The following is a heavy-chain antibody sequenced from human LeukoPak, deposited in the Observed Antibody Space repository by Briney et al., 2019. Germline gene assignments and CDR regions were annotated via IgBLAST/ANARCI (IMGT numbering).Heavy chain of an antibody. CDR2: ISGSGGST. J-gene: IGHJ4*02. V-gene: IGHV3-23*01. Sequence: GGSLGLSCAASGFTFSSYAMSWVRQAPGKGLEWVSAISGSGGSTYYADSVKGRFTISRDNSKNTLYLQMNSLRAEDTAVYYCAKSLVLLWFGEYTYYFDYWGQGTLVTVSS. CDR3: AKSLVLLWFGEYTYYFDY. CDR1: GFTFSSYA. D-gene: IGHD3-10*01.